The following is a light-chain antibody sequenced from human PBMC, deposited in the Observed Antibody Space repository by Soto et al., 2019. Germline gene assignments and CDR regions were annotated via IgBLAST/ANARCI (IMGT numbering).Light chain of an antibody. CDR3: QQLRSYPST. CDR1: QDIAIY. V-gene: IGKV1-9*01. CDR2: AAS. J-gene: IGKJ4*01. Sequence: DIQLTQSQSSLSASVGDRVTITCRASQDIAIYLAWYQQKPGEAPKLLIYAASTLHGGVPSRFSGSGSGTDFALTITSLQAEDFATYYCQQLRSYPSTFGGGTKVDIK.